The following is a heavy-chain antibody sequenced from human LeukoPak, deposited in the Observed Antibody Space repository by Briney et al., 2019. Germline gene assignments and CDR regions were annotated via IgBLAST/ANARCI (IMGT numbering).Heavy chain of an antibody. CDR2: IYHSGNT. V-gene: IGHV4-30-2*01. Sequence: PSETLSLTCAVSGASISSGGYSWSWIRQPPGKGLEWIGYIYHSGNTYYNPPFTGRVTISVDRSKNHLSLKLTSVTAADTAVYYCASGDISTGYTKGMDVWGRGTTVTVSS. CDR1: GASISSGGYS. D-gene: IGHD3-9*01. CDR3: ASGDISTGYTKGMDV. J-gene: IGHJ6*02.